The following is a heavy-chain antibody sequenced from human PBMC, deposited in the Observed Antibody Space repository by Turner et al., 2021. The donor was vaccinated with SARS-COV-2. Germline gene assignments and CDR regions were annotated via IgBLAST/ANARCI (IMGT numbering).Heavy chain of an antibody. J-gene: IGHJ3*02. D-gene: IGHD5-18*01. CDR1: GGSISSSSYY. V-gene: IGHV4-39*01. Sequence: QLQLQESGPGLVKPSETLSLTCTVSGGSISSSSYYWGWIRQPPGKGLEWIGSIYYSGCTYYNPSLKSRVTTSVDTSKNQFSLKMSSVTAADTAVYYCASTVWLRGAFDIWGQGTMVTVSS. CDR2: IYYSGCT. CDR3: ASTVWLRGAFDI.